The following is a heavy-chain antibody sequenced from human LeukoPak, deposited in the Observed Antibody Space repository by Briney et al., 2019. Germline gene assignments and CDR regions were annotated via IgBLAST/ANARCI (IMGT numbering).Heavy chain of an antibody. CDR2: IYGSGGA. D-gene: IGHD5-24*01. J-gene: IGHJ2*01. Sequence: SETLSLTCSVSGGSLSSYYWSWLRQPAGKGLEWIGRIYGSGGANYSPSLKSRATISIDTSQNHVSLKLTSVTAADTAVYYWARDGDGYCYDSLHYYFDLWGRGTLVTVSS. CDR1: GGSLSSYY. V-gene: IGHV4-4*07. CDR3: ARDGDGYCYDSLHYYFDL.